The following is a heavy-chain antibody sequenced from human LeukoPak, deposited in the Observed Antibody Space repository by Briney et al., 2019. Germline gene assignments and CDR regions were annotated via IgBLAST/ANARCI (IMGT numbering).Heavy chain of an antibody. CDR1: GFTFSSYW. CDR3: AGSTSWHYFDY. J-gene: IGHJ4*02. Sequence: PGGSLRLSCAASGFTFSSYWMNWVRQAPGKGLEWVANIKEDGSGKYFVDPVKGRFTVSRDNAKNSLYLQMNSLRAEDTAVCYCAGSTSWHYFDYWGQGTLVTVSS. V-gene: IGHV3-7*03. CDR2: IKEDGSGK. D-gene: IGHD2-2*01.